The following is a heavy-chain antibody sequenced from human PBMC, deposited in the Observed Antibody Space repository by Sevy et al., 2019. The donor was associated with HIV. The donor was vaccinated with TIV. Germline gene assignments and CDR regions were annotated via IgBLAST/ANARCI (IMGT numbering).Heavy chain of an antibody. CDR3: ARDDPVMNAFDI. Sequence: SETLSLTCTVSGGSVNSGDYYWSWIRQPPGKGLEWLGYIYYSGSSNYNPSLKSRVTISLDTSKNQFSLKMSSVTTADTAVYYCARDDPVMNAFDIWGQRTMVTASS. J-gene: IGHJ3*02. CDR1: GGSVNSGDYY. V-gene: IGHV4-61*08. D-gene: IGHD3-16*01. CDR2: IYYSGSS.